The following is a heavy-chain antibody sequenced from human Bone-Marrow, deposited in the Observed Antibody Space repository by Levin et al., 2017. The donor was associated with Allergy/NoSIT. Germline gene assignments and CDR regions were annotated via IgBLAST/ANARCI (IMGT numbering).Heavy chain of an antibody. Sequence: GVSLKISCAASGFTFSSYEMNWVRQAPGKGLEWISYISTSGSTVYYADSVKGRFTISRDNAKNSLYLQMNTLRAEDTAVYYCAREWIHLSSAYFTDYWGQGTLVTVAS. D-gene: IGHD3-22*01. J-gene: IGHJ4*02. V-gene: IGHV3-48*03. CDR3: AREWIHLSSAYFTDY. CDR1: GFTFSSYE. CDR2: ISTSGSTV.